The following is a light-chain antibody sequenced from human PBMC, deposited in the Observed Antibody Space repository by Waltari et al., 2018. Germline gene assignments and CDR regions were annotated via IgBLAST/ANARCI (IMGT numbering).Light chain of an antibody. Sequence: QSVLLQPPSESGTPGQRVTISCSGSSSNIGRNIVNWYQHLPGTAPEVVMHSNNPGPPRVPDRFSDSNAGTAASVAISGLQSGDEADYYCDAWDDSLNGVVYGGGTKLTVL. J-gene: IGLJ2*01. CDR3: DAWDDSLNGVV. CDR1: SSNIGRNI. V-gene: IGLV1-44*01. CDR2: SNN.